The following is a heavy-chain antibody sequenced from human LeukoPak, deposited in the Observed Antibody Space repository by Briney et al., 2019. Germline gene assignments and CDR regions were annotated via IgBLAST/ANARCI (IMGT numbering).Heavy chain of an antibody. CDR2: IYSGGST. D-gene: IGHD3-22*01. J-gene: IGHJ4*02. CDR3: ARADDTSGYYY. V-gene: IGHV3-66*01. CDR1: GFTVSSNY. Sequence: GGSLRLSCAASGFTVSSNYMSWVSQAPGKGLGWVSIIYSGGSTYYADSVKGRFTISRDNSKNTLYLQMNSLRAEDTAVYYCARADDTSGYYYWGQGTLVTVSS.